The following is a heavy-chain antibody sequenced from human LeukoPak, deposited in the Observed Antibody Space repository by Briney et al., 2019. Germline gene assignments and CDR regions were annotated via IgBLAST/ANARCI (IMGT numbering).Heavy chain of an antibody. J-gene: IGHJ4*02. D-gene: IGHD3-16*02. Sequence: PGRSLRLSCAASGFTFTSYTMNWVRQAPGKGLEWVSSISSSSSYIYYTDSVKGRFTISRDNAKNSLYLQMNSLRAEDTAVYYCARDRNYDYIWGSYRPDYFDYWGQGTLVTVSS. CDR1: GFTFTSYT. V-gene: IGHV3-21*01. CDR3: ARDRNYDYIWGSYRPDYFDY. CDR2: ISSSSSYI.